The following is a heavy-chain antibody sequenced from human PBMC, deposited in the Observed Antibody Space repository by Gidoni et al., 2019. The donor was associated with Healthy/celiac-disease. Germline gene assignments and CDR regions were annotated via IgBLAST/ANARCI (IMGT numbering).Heavy chain of an antibody. Sequence: EVQLVQSGAELKKPGESLRISCKGSGYSFTSYWLSWVRQMPGKGLEWMGRIDPSDKSISTAYLQWSSLKASDTAMYYCARHPPDRYYDSSGYRYNGFNPWGQGTLVTVSS. J-gene: IGHJ5*02. CDR3: ARHPPDRYYDSSGYRYNGFNP. CDR2: IDPS. V-gene: IGHV5-10-1*03. D-gene: IGHD3-22*01. CDR1: GYSFTSYW.